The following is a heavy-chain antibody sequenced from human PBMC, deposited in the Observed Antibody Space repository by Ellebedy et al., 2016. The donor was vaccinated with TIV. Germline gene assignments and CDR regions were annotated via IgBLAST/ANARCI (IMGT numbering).Heavy chain of an antibody. CDR3: ATVIGKAAGGGAFDI. CDR1: GYTLTELS. D-gene: IGHD6-25*01. Sequence: AASVKVSCQVSGYTLTELSMHWVRQAPGKGLEWMGGFDPEDGETIYAQKFQGRVTMTEDTSTDTAYMELSSLRSEDTAVYYCATVIGKAAGGGAFDIWGQGTMVTVSS. V-gene: IGHV1-24*01. J-gene: IGHJ3*02. CDR2: FDPEDGET.